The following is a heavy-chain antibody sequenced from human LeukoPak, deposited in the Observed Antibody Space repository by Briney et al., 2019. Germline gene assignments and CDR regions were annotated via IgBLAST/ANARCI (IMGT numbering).Heavy chain of an antibody. D-gene: IGHD6-19*01. V-gene: IGHV3-48*04. J-gene: IGHJ4*02. CDR3: ARGIGYSSGWYYFDY. CDR2: ISRGSSTT. Sequence: GGSLRLSCAASGFTFSSYSLNWVRQAPGKGLEWVSYISRGSSTTHHADSVKGRFTISRDNAKNSLYLQMNSLRAEDTAVYYCARGIGYSSGWYYFDYWGQGTLVTVSS. CDR1: GFTFSSYS.